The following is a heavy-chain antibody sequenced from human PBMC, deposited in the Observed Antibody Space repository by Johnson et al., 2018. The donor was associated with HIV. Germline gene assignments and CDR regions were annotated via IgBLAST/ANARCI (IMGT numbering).Heavy chain of an antibody. V-gene: IGHV3-30*02. CDR3: ARDDYKFWSGRSGGAFDI. Sequence: VQLVESGGGVVQPGRSRRLSCAASGFIFSSYVMHWVRQAPGKGLEWVAFIRYDGSNKYYADSVKGRFTISRDNSKNTLYLQMGSLRAEDMAVYYCARDDYKFWSGRSGGAFDIWGQGTMVTVSS. D-gene: IGHD3-3*01. CDR1: GFIFSSYV. J-gene: IGHJ3*02. CDR2: IRYDGSNK.